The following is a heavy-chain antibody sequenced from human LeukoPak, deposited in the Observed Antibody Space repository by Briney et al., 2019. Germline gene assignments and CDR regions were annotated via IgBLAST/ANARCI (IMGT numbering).Heavy chain of an antibody. V-gene: IGHV4-59*01. CDR1: GGSIRSYY. D-gene: IGHD3-10*01. CDR3: ARGRSSPLWFGEANFDY. Sequence: SETLSLTCTVSGGSIRSYYWSWIRQPPGKGLEWIGYIYYSGSTNYNPSLKSRVTISVDTSKNQFSLKLSSVTAADTAVYYCARGRSSPLWFGEANFDYWGQGTLVTVSS. CDR2: IYYSGST. J-gene: IGHJ4*02.